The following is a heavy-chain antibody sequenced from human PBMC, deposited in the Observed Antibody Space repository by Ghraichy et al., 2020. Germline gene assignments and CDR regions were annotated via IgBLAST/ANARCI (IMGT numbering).Heavy chain of an antibody. CDR1: GFTFSSYS. J-gene: IGHJ3*02. CDR3: ARDSPASYGDYTNDAFDI. CDR2: ISSSSSYI. D-gene: IGHD4-17*01. V-gene: IGHV3-21*01. Sequence: GGSLRLSCAASGFTFSSYSMNWVRQAPGKGLEWVSSISSSSSYIYYADSVKGRFTISRDNAKNSLYLQMNSLRAEDTAVYYCARDSPASYGDYTNDAFDIWGQGTMVTVSS.